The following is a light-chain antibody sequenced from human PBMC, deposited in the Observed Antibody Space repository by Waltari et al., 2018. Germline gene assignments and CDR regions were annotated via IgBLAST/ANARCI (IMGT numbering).Light chain of an antibody. Sequence: EIVLTQSPGTLSLSPGEGATLSCRSRQCVSRSLAWYQQKPGQARRLLIYAASTRATGIPDRFSGSVSGTDFSLTISRLGPEDFAVYYCQKYVSLPATFGQGTTVEIK. V-gene: IGKV3-20*01. CDR1: QCVSRS. J-gene: IGKJ1*01. CDR2: AAS. CDR3: QKYVSLPAT.